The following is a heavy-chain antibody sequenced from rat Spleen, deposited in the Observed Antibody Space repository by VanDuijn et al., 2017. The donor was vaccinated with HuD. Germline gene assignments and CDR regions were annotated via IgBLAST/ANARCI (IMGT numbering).Heavy chain of an antibody. CDR1: GFSLSSNG. CDR3: TGGQYTTDYYYEDWFAN. J-gene: IGHJ3*01. CDR2: ISSGGNT. Sequence: QVQLKESGPGLVQPSQTLSLTCTVSGFSLSSNGVSWVRQPPGKGLEWIAAISSGGNTYYNSVLKSRLSISRDTSKSQVFLKMNSLQTEDTAIYFCTGGQYTTDYYYEDWFANWGQGTLVTVSS. V-gene: IGHV2S12*01. D-gene: IGHD1-6*01.